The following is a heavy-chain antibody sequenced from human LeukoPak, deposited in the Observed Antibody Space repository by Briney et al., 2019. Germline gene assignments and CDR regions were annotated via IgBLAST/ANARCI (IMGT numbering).Heavy chain of an antibody. CDR2: INSSSGST. D-gene: IGHD6-6*01. Sequence: ASVKVSCKASGYTFTSHYMHWVRQAPGQGLEWMGIINSSSGSTNYAQNLQGRVTMTRDTSTSTVYMELSSLRSDDTAVYYCARAFSSSASFDYWGQGTLVTVSS. J-gene: IGHJ4*02. V-gene: IGHV1-46*01. CDR3: ARAFSSSASFDY. CDR1: GYTFTSHY.